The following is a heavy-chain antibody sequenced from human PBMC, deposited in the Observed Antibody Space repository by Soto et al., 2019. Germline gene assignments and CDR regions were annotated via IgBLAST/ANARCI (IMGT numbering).Heavy chain of an antibody. J-gene: IGHJ4*02. CDR2: TKGDGSEK. CDR1: GFTFSSYW. V-gene: IGHV3-7*03. CDR3: AREIFAAAYAATSAFDL. Sequence: GGSLRLSCVASGFTFSSYWMAWVRRAPGKGLEWVANTKGDGSEKNYVGSVKGRFTISRDNAENSLYLQMSSLRVEDTGRYFCAREIFAAAYAATSAFDLWGQGTLVTVSS. D-gene: IGHD2-8*01.